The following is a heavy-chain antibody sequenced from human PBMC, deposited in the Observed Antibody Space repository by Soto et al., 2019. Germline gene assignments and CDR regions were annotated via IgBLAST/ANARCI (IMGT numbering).Heavy chain of an antibody. V-gene: IGHV3-11*06. CDR1: GFTFSDYY. CDR2: ISSSSSYI. J-gene: IGHJ4*02. Sequence: GGSLRLSCAASGFTFSDYYMSWIRQAPGKGLEWVSSISSSSSYIYYADSVKGRFTISRDNAKNSLYLQMNSLRAEDTAVYYCARVLRASSTSSFDYWGQGTLVTVSS. D-gene: IGHD2-2*01. CDR3: ARVLRASSTSSFDY.